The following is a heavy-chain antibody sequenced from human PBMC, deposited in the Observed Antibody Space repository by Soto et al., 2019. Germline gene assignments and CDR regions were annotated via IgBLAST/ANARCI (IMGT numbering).Heavy chain of an antibody. Sequence: QITLKESGPTLVRPTQTLTLTCTFAGFSLSTTGVGVGWIRQPPGKALEWLALIYWDDDKRYSPSLKSRLTINTDTSKTGVILNITNIDPVDTATYYCAQKIRDYSLGRERGNYYDPWGQGTRVTVSP. CDR1: GFSLSTTGVG. CDR2: IYWDDDK. D-gene: IGHD3-16*01. V-gene: IGHV2-5*02. CDR3: AQKIRDYSLGRERGNYYDP. J-gene: IGHJ5*02.